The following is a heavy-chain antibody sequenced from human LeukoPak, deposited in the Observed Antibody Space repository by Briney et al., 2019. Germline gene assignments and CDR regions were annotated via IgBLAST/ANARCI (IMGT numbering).Heavy chain of an antibody. V-gene: IGHV4-30-4*01. D-gene: IGHD5-12*01. CDR1: GGSISSGSYY. J-gene: IGHJ4*02. CDR2: IYYSGNT. CDR3: ARVANSGYDYRGDFDY. Sequence: SQTLSLTCTVSGGSISSGSYYWSWIRQPPGTGLEWIGHIYYSGNTYYSPSLKSRLTISVDTSKDQFSLRLTSATAADTAVYYCARVANSGYDYRGDFDYWGPGTLVTVSA.